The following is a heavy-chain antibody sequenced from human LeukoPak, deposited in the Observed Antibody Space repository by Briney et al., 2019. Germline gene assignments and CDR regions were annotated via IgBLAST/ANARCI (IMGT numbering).Heavy chain of an antibody. CDR3: AKESVTGYYYGMDV. J-gene: IGHJ6*02. Sequence: GGSLRLSCAASGFTFSIYAMSWVRQAPGKGLEWVSGISGSGGSTSYADSVKGRFTISGDNSKNTLYLEMKSLRAEDTAVYYCAKESVTGYYYGMDVWGQGTTVTVSS. D-gene: IGHD2-21*02. CDR2: ISGSGGST. CDR1: GFTFSIYA. V-gene: IGHV3-23*01.